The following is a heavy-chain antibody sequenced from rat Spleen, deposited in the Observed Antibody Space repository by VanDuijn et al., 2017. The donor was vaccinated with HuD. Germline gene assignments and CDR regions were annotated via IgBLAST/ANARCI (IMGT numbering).Heavy chain of an antibody. Sequence: EVQLVESGGGLVQPGRSLKLSCEVSGFTLSDYNMAWVRQAPTEGLEWVASITDSGGSTYYRDSVKGRFTISRDNAQNTLYLQMDSLRSEDTATYYCTRGYYGYNYGYWGQGVMVTVSS. J-gene: IGHJ2*01. D-gene: IGHD1-9*01. CDR1: GFTLSDYN. V-gene: IGHV5S23*01. CDR3: TRGYYGYNYGY. CDR2: ITDSGGST.